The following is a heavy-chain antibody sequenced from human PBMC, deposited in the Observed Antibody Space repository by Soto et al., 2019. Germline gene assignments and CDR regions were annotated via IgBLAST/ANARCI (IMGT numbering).Heavy chain of an antibody. Sequence: ASVKVSCKASGYTFTSYAMHWVRQAPGQRLEWMGWINAGNGNTKYSQKFQGRVTITRDTSASTAYMELSSLRSEDTAVYYCARIYCSSTSGYLGHYYFDYWGQGTLVTVSS. CDR3: ARIYCSSTSGYLGHYYFDY. V-gene: IGHV1-3*01. CDR2: INAGNGNT. D-gene: IGHD2-2*01. CDR1: GYTFTSYA. J-gene: IGHJ4*02.